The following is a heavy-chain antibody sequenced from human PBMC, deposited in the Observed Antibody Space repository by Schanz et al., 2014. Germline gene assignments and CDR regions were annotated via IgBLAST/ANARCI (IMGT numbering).Heavy chain of an antibody. CDR1: GYTFSSYG. V-gene: IGHV1-18*01. CDR3: ARLVGPSFYYGMDV. J-gene: IGHJ6*02. Sequence: QVQLVQSGAEVKKPGASVKVSCKTSGYTFSSYGITWVRQAPGQGLEWMGWISPYNGNTNYAQKLQGRVTMTTDTSTSTAYMELRSLRSDDTAVYYCARLVGPSFYYGMDVWGQGTTVTVSS. D-gene: IGHD2-15*01. CDR2: ISPYNGNT.